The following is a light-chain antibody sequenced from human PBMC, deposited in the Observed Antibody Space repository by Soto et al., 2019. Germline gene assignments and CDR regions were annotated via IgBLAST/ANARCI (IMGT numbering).Light chain of an antibody. CDR3: AAWDDSLYGHFV. CDR2: RNN. Sequence: SVLTQAPSGSRNPGQRVVISCSGGSANIGNNFVYWYQRLPGTAPKLLIYRNNQRRSGVPDRFSGSKSGTSAFLAISGLRSEDEAEYYCAAWDDSLYGHFVFGTGTKVTVL. V-gene: IGLV1-47*01. CDR1: SANIGNNF. J-gene: IGLJ1*01.